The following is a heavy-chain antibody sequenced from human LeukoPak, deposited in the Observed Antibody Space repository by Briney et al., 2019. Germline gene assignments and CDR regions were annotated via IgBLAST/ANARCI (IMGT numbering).Heavy chain of an antibody. CDR2: IRGSGGST. CDR1: GFTFSSYA. CDR3: AKDISHLYGSGSSLDY. D-gene: IGHD3-10*01. V-gene: IGHV3-23*01. J-gene: IGHJ4*02. Sequence: GGSLRLSCAASGFTFSSYAMSWVRQAPGKGLEWVSSIRGSGGSTYYADSVKGRFTISRDNAKNSLYLQMNSLRAEDTALYYCAKDISHLYGSGSSLDYWGQGTLVTVSS.